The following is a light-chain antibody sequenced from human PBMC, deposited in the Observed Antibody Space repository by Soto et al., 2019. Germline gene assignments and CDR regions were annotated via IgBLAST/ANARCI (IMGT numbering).Light chain of an antibody. CDR2: EVS. CDR1: QGLVYSNGHTY. J-gene: IGKJ1*01. V-gene: IGKV2-30*01. Sequence: DVVMTQSPLSLPVTLGQPASISCRSSQGLVYSNGHTYLNWFQQRPGQSPRRLIYEVSNRDSGVADGLSGSESGTDFTLSVSAVESEDVGVYFHMEGTHWPFTFDEGTKVEI. CDR3: MEGTHWPFT.